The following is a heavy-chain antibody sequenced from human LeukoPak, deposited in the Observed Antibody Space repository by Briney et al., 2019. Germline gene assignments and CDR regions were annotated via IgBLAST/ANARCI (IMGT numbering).Heavy chain of an antibody. Sequence: GGSLRLSCAASGFAFSGSAMHWVRQASGKGLEWVDRIRSKANSYATAYAASVKGRFTISRDDSKNTAYLQMNSLKTEDTAVYYCTRAGYSYGLGAMKIYYYYGMDVWGQGTTVTVSS. CDR3: TRAGYSYGLGAMKIYYYYGMDV. CDR2: IRSKANSYAT. V-gene: IGHV3-73*01. J-gene: IGHJ6*02. CDR1: GFAFSGSA. D-gene: IGHD5-18*01.